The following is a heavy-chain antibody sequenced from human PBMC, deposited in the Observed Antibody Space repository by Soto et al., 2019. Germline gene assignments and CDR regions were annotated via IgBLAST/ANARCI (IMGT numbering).Heavy chain of an antibody. J-gene: IGHJ4*02. CDR2: IYWNDDK. Sequence: QITLKESGPTQVKPTQTLTLTCPFSGFSLSTSGEGVGWIRQPPGKALEWLALIYWNDDKPYSPSLKNRLTVTKDASKNQVFLTMTNMDPVDTATYDCVHSKYTAFWSGYYAFYFDYWGQGTRVTVSS. CDR3: VHSKYTAFWSGYYAFYFDY. D-gene: IGHD3-3*01. CDR1: GFSLSTSGEG. V-gene: IGHV2-5*01.